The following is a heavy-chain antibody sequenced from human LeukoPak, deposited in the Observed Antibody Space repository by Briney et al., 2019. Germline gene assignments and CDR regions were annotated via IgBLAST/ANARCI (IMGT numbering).Heavy chain of an antibody. Sequence: GGSLRLSCAASGFSFSSYGMSWVRQAPGKGLEWVSGINTSGGTTYYADSVKGRFTISRDNSKNTLYLQMNSLRADDTAAYYCAKDPPTVMANAFHIWGQGTMVTVSS. CDR2: INTSGGTT. V-gene: IGHV3-23*01. D-gene: IGHD5-18*01. CDR1: GFSFSSYG. J-gene: IGHJ3*02. CDR3: AKDPPTVMANAFHI.